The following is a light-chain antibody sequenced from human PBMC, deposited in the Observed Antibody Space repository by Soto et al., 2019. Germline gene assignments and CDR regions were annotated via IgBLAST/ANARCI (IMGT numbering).Light chain of an antibody. CDR3: QQRSNWPVT. CDR1: QSVSSY. Sequence: EIVLTQSPGTLSLSPGERATLSCRASQSVSSYLAWYQQKPGQAPRLLIYDASTRATGISARFSGSGSGTDFNLTISSLEHEAVAMYYCQQRSNWPVTFGQGTKGAVK. CDR2: DAS. J-gene: IGKJ1*01. V-gene: IGKV3-11*01.